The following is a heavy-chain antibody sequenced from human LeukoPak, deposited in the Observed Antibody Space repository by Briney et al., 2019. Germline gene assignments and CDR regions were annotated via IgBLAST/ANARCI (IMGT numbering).Heavy chain of an antibody. D-gene: IGHD2-15*01. V-gene: IGHV3-53*01. J-gene: IGHJ4*02. CDR3: AKASRRGRYCSGGSCPYYFDY. CDR1: GFTVSSNY. CDR2: IYSGGST. Sequence: GGSLRLSCAASGFTVSSNYMNWVRQAPGKGLEWVSVIYSGGSTYYADSVKGRFTISRDNSKNTLYLQMNSLRAEDTAVYYCAKASRRGRYCSGGSCPYYFDYWGQGTLVTVSS.